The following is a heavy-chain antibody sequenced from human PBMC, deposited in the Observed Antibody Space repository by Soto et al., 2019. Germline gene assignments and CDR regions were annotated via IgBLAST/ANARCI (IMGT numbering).Heavy chain of an antibody. CDR1: GGSISSGGYS. J-gene: IGHJ4*02. Sequence: PSETLSLTCAVSGGSISSGGYSWSWIRQPPGKGLEWIGYIYHGGSTYYNPSLKSRVTISVDRSKNQFSLKPSSVTAADTAVYYCARAGYSSGWSRAPFDYWGQGTLVTVSS. CDR3: ARAGYSSGWSRAPFDY. D-gene: IGHD6-19*01. CDR2: IYHGGST. V-gene: IGHV4-30-2*01.